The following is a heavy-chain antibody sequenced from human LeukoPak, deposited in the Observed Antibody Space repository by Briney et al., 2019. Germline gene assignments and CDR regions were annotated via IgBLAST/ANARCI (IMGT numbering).Heavy chain of an antibody. D-gene: IGHD3-10*01. CDR1: GFTFSSYG. Sequence: GGSLRLSCAASGFTFSSYGMHWVRQAPGKGLEWVAFIRYDGSNKYYADSVKGRITIYRDNSKNSLYLQMNSLRAEDTAVYYCAKDLSVLLWFGELSTLDYWGQGTLVTVSS. J-gene: IGHJ4*02. V-gene: IGHV3-30*02. CDR2: IRYDGSNK. CDR3: AKDLSVLLWFGELSTLDY.